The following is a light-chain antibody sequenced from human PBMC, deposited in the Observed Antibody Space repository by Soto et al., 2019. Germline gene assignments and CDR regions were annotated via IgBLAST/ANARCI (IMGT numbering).Light chain of an antibody. V-gene: IGLV2-14*01. CDR1: SSDVGDYNY. J-gene: IGLJ3*02. CDR3: SSYTSSSTLGV. CDR2: EVS. Sequence: QSALTQPASVSGSPGQSITISCTGTSSDVGDYNYVSRYQQHPGKAPKLMIYEVSNRPSGVSNRFSGSKSGNTASLTISGLQAEDEADYYCSSYTSSSTLGVFGGGTKLTVL.